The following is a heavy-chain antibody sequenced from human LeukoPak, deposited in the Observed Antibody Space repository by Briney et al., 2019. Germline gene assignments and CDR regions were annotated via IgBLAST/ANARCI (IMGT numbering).Heavy chain of an antibody. Sequence: PSETLSLTCTVSGGSISSSSYYWGWIRQPPGKGLEWIGSTYYSGSTYYNPSLKSRVTISVDTSKNQFSLKLSSVTAADTAVYYCARPRYCSSTSCYPQGGWFDPWGQGTLVTVSS. D-gene: IGHD2-2*01. J-gene: IGHJ5*02. V-gene: IGHV4-39*01. CDR2: TYYSGST. CDR3: ARPRYCSSTSCYPQGGWFDP. CDR1: GGSISSSSYY.